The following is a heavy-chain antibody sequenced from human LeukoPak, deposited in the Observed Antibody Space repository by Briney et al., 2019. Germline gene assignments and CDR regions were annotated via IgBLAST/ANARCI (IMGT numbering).Heavy chain of an antibody. CDR3: ARVGLRFSEWLRIYYYYYMDV. V-gene: IGHV3-48*01. Sequence: PGGSLRLSCAASGFTFCSYSMNWVRQAPGKGLEGVSYISSSSSTIYYADSVKGRFTISRDNAKNSLYLQMNSLRAEDTAVYYCARVGLRFSEWLRIYYYYYMDVWGKGTTVTVSS. J-gene: IGHJ6*03. CDR1: GFTFCSYS. CDR2: ISSSSSTI. D-gene: IGHD3-3*01.